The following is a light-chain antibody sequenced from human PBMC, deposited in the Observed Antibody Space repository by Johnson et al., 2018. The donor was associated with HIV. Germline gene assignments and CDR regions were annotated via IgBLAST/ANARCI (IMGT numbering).Light chain of an antibody. CDR1: SSNIGNNF. J-gene: IGLJ1*01. CDR2: ENN. V-gene: IGLV1-51*02. Sequence: QSVLTQPPSVSAAPGQKVTISCSGSSSNIGNNFVSWYKQLPGTAPKLLIYENNKRPSGIPARFSGSKSGTSATLGITGLQTGDEADYYCGTWDSSLSAGGNVFGTGTKVTVL. CDR3: GTWDSSLSAGGNV.